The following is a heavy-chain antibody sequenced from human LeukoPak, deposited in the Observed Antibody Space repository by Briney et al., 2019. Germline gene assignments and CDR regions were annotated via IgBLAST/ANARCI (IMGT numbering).Heavy chain of an antibody. CDR2: IYYSGST. CDR1: GGSISSYY. D-gene: IGHD6-13*01. V-gene: IGHV4-59*01. Sequence: SETLSLTCTVSGGSISSYYWSWIRQPPGKGLERIGYIYYSGSTNYNPSLKSRVTISVDTSKNQFSLKLSSVTAADTAVYYCARTPTYSGSWIFDYWGQGTLVTVSS. J-gene: IGHJ4*02. CDR3: ARTPTYSGSWIFDY.